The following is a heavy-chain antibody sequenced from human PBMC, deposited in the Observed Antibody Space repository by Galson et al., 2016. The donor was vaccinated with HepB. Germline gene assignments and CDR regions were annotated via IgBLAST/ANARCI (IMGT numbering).Heavy chain of an antibody. CDR1: GFTFSSYS. D-gene: IGHD3-3*01. Sequence: SLRLSCAASGFTFSSYSMNWVRQAPGKGLEWVSSISGSTGYIYYADSVKGRFTISRDNAKNSLYLQMNSLRAEDTAVYYCARDSSRLRFLEWLFLTGPDYWGQGTLVTVSS. CDR2: ISGSTGYI. J-gene: IGHJ4*02. CDR3: ARDSSRLRFLEWLFLTGPDY. V-gene: IGHV3-21*01.